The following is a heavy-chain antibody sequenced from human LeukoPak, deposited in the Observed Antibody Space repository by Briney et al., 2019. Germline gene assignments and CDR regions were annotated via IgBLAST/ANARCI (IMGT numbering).Heavy chain of an antibody. CDR3: ARGCSGSSCSYDY. V-gene: IGHV4-31*03. Sequence: SQTLSLTCTVSGGSISSGGYYWSWIRQHPGKGLEWIGYIYYSGSTYYNPSLKSRVTISVDTSKNQFSLKLSSVTAADTAVYYCARGCSGSSCSYDYWGQGTLVTVSS. CDR1: GGSISSGGYY. CDR2: IYYSGST. D-gene: IGHD2-15*01. J-gene: IGHJ4*02.